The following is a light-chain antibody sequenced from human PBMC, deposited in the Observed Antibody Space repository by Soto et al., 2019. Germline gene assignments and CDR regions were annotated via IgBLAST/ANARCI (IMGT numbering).Light chain of an antibody. CDR2: GAS. CDR3: LHDYNYPRT. J-gene: IGKJ1*01. CDR1: QGISAD. Sequence: AIQLTQSPSSLSASVGDRVTITCRASQGISADLAWYSQKPGTAPKLLIYGASILQTGVPSRFSGSGSGTYFTLTINGLQPEDFATYYCLHDYNYPRTFGQGTKVEIK. V-gene: IGKV1-6*01.